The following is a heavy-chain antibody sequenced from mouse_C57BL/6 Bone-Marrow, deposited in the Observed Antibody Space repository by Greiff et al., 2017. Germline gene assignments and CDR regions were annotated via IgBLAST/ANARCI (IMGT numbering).Heavy chain of an antibody. CDR1: GFTFSDYG. J-gene: IGHJ4*01. V-gene: IGHV5-17*01. Sequence: EVQLVESGGGLVKPGGSLKLSCAASGFTFSDYGMHWVRQAPEKGLEWVAYISSGSSTIYYADTVKGRFTISRDNAKNTLFLQMTSLRSEDTAMYYCARPYYYGSLPYAMDYWGQGTSVTVSS. D-gene: IGHD1-1*01. CDR2: ISSGSSTI. CDR3: ARPYYYGSLPYAMDY.